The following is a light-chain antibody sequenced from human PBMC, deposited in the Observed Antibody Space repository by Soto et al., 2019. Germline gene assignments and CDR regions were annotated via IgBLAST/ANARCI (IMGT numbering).Light chain of an antibody. CDR3: QQYNNWPPWT. V-gene: IGKV3-15*01. CDR1: QRVSSH. CDR2: GAS. J-gene: IGKJ1*01. Sequence: ETVMTQSPVTLSLSPGDTSTLSCRASQRVSSHLAWYQQKPGQAPRLLIYGASTRATGIPARFSGSGSGTEFTLTISSLQSEDFAVYYCQQYNNWPPWTFGQGTKVDIK.